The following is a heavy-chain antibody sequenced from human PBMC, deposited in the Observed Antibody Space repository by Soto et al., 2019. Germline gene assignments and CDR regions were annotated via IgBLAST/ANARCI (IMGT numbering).Heavy chain of an antibody. CDR1: GGSISNYY. D-gene: IGHD2-15*01. CDR3: ATWTGYGGKLDY. J-gene: IGHJ4*02. CDR2: IFYSGST. V-gene: IGHV4-59*01. Sequence: QVQLQESGPGLVKPSETLSLTCTVSGGSISNYYWSWIRQPPGKGLEWIGYIFYSGSTKSNPSLKSRVTISVDTSKDQFSLKLNSVTAADTAVYYCATWTGYGGKLDYWGQGTLVTVSS.